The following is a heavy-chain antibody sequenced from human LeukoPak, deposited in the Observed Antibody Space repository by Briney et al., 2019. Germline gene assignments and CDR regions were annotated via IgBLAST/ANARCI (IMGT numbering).Heavy chain of an antibody. Sequence: SETLSLTCAVYGGSFSGYYWGWIRQPPGKGLDWIGNIYHSGSTYYNPSLKSRVTISVETSKNQFSLKLKSVTAADTAVYYCARGGYYGSGNDFRFDPWGQGTLVTVSS. CDR3: ARGGYYGSGNDFRFDP. D-gene: IGHD3-10*01. V-gene: IGHV4-34*01. CDR2: IYHSGST. CDR1: GGSFSGYY. J-gene: IGHJ5*02.